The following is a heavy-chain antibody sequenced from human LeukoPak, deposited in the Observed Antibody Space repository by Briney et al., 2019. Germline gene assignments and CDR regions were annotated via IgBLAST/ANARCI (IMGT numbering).Heavy chain of an antibody. J-gene: IGHJ5*02. D-gene: IGHD3-16*02. V-gene: IGHV4-34*01. Sequence: SETLSLXCAVYGGSFSGYYWSWVRQPPGKGLEWIGEINHSGSTSYNPSLKSRVTISVDTSKNQFSLKLSSVTAADTAVYYCARGVKSLDWFDPWGQGTLVTVSS. CDR2: INHSGST. CDR1: GGSFSGYY. CDR3: ARGVKSLDWFDP.